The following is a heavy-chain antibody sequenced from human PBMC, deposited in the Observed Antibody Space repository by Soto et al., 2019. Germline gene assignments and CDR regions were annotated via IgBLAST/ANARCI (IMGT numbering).Heavy chain of an antibody. CDR3: ARDIWLCGCSSPRCAPLDL. Sequence: PGGSLRLSCAVSGITFSTYGMHWVRQAPGKGLEWVAIIWYDGSKEYYADSVKGRFTISRDNSRNTLYLQMDSLRADDTALYYCARDIWLCGCSSPRCAPLDLWGQGSLVTVSS. CDR2: IWYDGSKE. CDR1: GITFSTYG. V-gene: IGHV3-33*01. D-gene: IGHD2-2*01. J-gene: IGHJ1*01.